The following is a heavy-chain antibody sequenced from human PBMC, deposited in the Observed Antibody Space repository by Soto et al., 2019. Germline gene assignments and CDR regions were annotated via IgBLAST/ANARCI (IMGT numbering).Heavy chain of an antibody. D-gene: IGHD3-9*01. V-gene: IGHV3-48*02. Sequence: GSLRISCAASIFTSSTYSITWLRQAPGEGREWVSFMSSRSSTISYTDSVKDRCTISRDNDKNSLYLQMNSLRDADTAVYYCARDNPSYDILTGYSPYYYYGMDVWGQGT. CDR2: MSSRSSTI. CDR1: IFTSSTYS. CDR3: ARDNPSYDILTGYSPYYYYGMDV. J-gene: IGHJ6*02.